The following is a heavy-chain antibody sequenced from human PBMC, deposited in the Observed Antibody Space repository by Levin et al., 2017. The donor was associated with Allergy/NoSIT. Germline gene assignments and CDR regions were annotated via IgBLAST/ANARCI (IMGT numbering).Heavy chain of an antibody. CDR1: GYSFTDYY. CDR2: INPNTGGT. J-gene: IGHJ6*02. D-gene: IGHD1-1*01. Sequence: ASVKVSCKSSGYSFTDYYMHWVRQAPGQGLEWMGWINPNTGGTNYAQKFQGRVTMTRDTSISTAYMELSGLRSGDTAMYYCRQYNWKEYYYGLDVWGQGTTVTVSS. CDR3: RQYNWKEYYYGLDV. V-gene: IGHV1-2*02.